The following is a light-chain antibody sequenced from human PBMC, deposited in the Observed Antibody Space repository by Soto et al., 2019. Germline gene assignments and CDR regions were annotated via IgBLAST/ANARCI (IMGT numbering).Light chain of an antibody. Sequence: DIQMTQSPSSLSVSVGDRVTITCRASQRVGKYLALFQQKPGRAPESLIYDISTLQSGVPSKFSGSGSGTDFTLTINSLQPEDSATYYCQQYHTYPRTFGQGTRLEIK. CDR1: QRVGKY. V-gene: IGKV1-16*02. CDR3: QQYHTYPRT. CDR2: DIS. J-gene: IGKJ5*01.